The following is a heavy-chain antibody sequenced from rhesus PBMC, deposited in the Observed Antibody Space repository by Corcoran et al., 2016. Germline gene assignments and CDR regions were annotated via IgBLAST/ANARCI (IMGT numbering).Heavy chain of an antibody. D-gene: IGHD6-31*01. CDR2: IYGSGWGT. CDR3: ARDRGSGWPGFDY. V-gene: IGHV4-106*01. CDR1: GGSISDDYY. J-gene: IGHJ4*01. Sequence: QVQLQESGPGLVKPSETLSLTCAVSGGSISDDYYWSWIRHPPGKGLVWIGYIYGSGWGTNYKPSLKNRGSISIETSKNQFALKLSAVTAADTAVYYCARDRGSGWPGFDYWGQGVLVTVSS.